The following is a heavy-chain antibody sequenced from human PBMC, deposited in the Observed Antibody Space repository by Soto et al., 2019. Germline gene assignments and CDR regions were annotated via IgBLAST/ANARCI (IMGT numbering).Heavy chain of an antibody. Sequence: GGSLRLSCAASGFTFSSYSMHWVRQAPGKGLEYVSAISSNGGSTYYADSVKGRFTISRDNSKNTLYLQMGSLRAEDMAVYYCARFAIGYGMDVWGQGTTVTVSS. CDR3: ARFAIGYGMDV. J-gene: IGHJ6*02. CDR2: ISSNGGST. V-gene: IGHV3-64*02. CDR1: GFTFSSYS. D-gene: IGHD2-21*01.